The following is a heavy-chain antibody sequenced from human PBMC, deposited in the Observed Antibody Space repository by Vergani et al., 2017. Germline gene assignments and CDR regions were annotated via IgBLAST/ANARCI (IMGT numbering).Heavy chain of an antibody. CDR2: ISGGSATI. Sequence: QVQLVESGGGLVKPGGSLRLSCAASGFTFSDYYMSWIRQAPGKGLEWVSYISGGSATIYYADSVKGRFTISRDNAKNSLYLQMNSLSAEDSAVYYCASTGYSSGWYKDYWGQGTLVTVSS. V-gene: IGHV3-11*01. J-gene: IGHJ4*02. CDR3: ASTGYSSGWYKDY. D-gene: IGHD6-19*01. CDR1: GFTFSDYY.